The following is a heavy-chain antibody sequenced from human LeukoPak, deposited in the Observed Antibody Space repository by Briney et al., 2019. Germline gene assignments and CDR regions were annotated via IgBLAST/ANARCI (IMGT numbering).Heavy chain of an antibody. CDR3: AGGVVITYFDY. D-gene: IGHD3-3*01. Sequence: SETLSLTCTVSGGSISSGSYYWSWIRQPPGKGLEWIGYIYYSGSTNYNPSLKSRVTISVDTSKNQFSLKLSSVTAADTAVYYCAGGVVITYFDYWGQGTLVTVSS. CDR1: GGSISSGSYY. V-gene: IGHV4-61*01. CDR2: IYYSGST. J-gene: IGHJ4*02.